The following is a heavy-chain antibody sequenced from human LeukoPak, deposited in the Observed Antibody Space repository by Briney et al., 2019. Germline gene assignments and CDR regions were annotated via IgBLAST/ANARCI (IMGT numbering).Heavy chain of an antibody. CDR3: ARDGAIYYYHSSGYFGPDY. Sequence: GGSLRLSCAASGFTFSTYWMSWVRQAPGKGLEWVANIKQDGSEKYYVDSVKGRFTISRDNAKNSLYLQMNSLRAEDTAMYYCARDGAIYYYHSSGYFGPDYWGQGTLVTVSS. CDR2: IKQDGSEK. D-gene: IGHD3-22*01. J-gene: IGHJ4*02. V-gene: IGHV3-7*03. CDR1: GFTFSTYW.